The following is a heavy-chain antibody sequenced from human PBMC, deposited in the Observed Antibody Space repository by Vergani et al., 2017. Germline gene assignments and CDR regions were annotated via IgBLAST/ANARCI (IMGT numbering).Heavy chain of an antibody. D-gene: IGHD3-22*01. Sequence: QVQLVESGGGVVQPGGSLRLSCIASGFTFRIYGMHWVRQAPGKGLEWVAFIRYDGTKRFYGDSVKGRFTISRDNSQTTVFLQMNSLRADDSAVYYCAKDNVPGYYDSSGYCDYWGQGTLVTVSS. CDR2: IRYDGTKR. V-gene: IGHV3-30*02. J-gene: IGHJ4*02. CDR3: AKDNVPGYYDSSGYCDY. CDR1: GFTFRIYG.